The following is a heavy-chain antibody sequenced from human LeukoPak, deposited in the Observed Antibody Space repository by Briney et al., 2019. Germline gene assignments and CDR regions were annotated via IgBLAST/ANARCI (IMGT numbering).Heavy chain of an antibody. CDR3: ARGLGSYDTTWYPPLRY. J-gene: IGHJ4*02. CDR1: GFTFTTHD. CDR2: MNPGSGDT. D-gene: IGHD3-22*01. Sequence: GASVTVSCKTSGFTFTTHDINWVRQAAGKGLEWMGWMNPGSGDTGYEQKFQGRVTMTRDTSINTAYMELSSLTSEDAAIYYCARGLGSYDTTWYPPLRYWGQGTLVTVSS. V-gene: IGHV1-8*01.